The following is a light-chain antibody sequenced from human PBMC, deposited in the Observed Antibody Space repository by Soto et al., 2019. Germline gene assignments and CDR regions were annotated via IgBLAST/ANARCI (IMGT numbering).Light chain of an antibody. CDR1: QSVLYSSNNKNY. V-gene: IGKV4-1*01. Sequence: DIVMTQSPDSLAVSLGERATINCKSSQSVLYSSNNKNYLAWYQQKPGQPPKLLIYWASTRQSGVPDRFSGSGSGTAFTLTIRSLQAEDVAVYYCQQYYSTPLPFGGGTKVEIK. CDR3: QQYYSTPLP. CDR2: WAS. J-gene: IGKJ4*01.